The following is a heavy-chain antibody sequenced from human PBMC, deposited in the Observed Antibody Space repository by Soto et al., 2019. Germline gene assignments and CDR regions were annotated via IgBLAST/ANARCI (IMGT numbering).Heavy chain of an antibody. J-gene: IGHJ6*02. CDR2: INPKSGGT. V-gene: IGHV1-2*04. CDR1: GYSFTDYH. Sequence: ASVKVSCKASGYSFTDYHIHWVRQAPGQGLEWLGRINPKSGGTSTAQKFQGWVTMTTDTSISAASMELTRLTSDDTAIYYCARGDSTDCSNGVCSFFYNHDMDVWGQGTTVTVSS. CDR3: ARGDSTDCSNGVCSFFYNHDMDV. D-gene: IGHD2-8*01.